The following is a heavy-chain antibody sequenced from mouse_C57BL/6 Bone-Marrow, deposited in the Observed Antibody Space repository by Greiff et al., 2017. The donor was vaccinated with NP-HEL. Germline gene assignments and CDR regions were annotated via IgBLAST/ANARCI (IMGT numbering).Heavy chain of an antibody. J-gene: IGHJ3*01. CDR3: TTLPQATWFAY. Sequence: VQLQQSGAELVRPGASIKLSCTASGFNIKDYYMHWVKQRPEQGLEWIGRIDPEDGDTEYAPKFQGKATMTADTSSNTAYLRLSSLTSEDTAVYYCTTLPQATWFAYWGQGTLGTVSA. V-gene: IGHV14-1*01. D-gene: IGHD3-2*02. CDR2: IDPEDGDT. CDR1: GFNIKDYY.